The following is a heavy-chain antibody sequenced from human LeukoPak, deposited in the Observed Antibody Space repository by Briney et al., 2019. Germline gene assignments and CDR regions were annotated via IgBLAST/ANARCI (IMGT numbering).Heavy chain of an antibody. CDR1: GFTFGSFA. D-gene: IGHD3-3*01. Sequence: GGSLRLSCAASGFTFGSFAMSWVRQAPGKGLEWVSFISGSGGTTYYADSVKGRFTISRHNSKNTLYLQMNSLRAEDTAVYYCARETYYDFWSGYSMGVDYWGQGTLVTVSS. CDR2: ISGSGGTT. J-gene: IGHJ4*02. V-gene: IGHV3-23*01. CDR3: ARETYYDFWSGYSMGVDY.